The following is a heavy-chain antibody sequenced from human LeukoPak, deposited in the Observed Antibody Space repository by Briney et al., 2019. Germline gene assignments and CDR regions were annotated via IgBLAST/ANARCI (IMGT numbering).Heavy chain of an antibody. J-gene: IGHJ4*02. D-gene: IGHD4-17*01. CDR1: GGSISSSSYY. CDR3: ARSDTVTYIDY. CDR2: IYYSGST. V-gene: IGHV4-39*07. Sequence: SETLSLTCTVSGGSISSSSYYWGWIRQPPGKGLEWIGSIYYSGSTNYNPSLKSRVTISVDTSKNQFSLKLSSVTAADTAVYYCARSDTVTYIDYWGQGTLVTVSS.